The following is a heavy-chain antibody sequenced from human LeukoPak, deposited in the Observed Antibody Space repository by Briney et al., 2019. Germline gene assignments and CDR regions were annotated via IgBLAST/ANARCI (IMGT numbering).Heavy chain of an antibody. Sequence: ASVKVSCKASGYTFTGYYIHWVRQAPGQGLEWMGWIDPNIGGTNYAQTFQGRVPMTSATSITTADMELSRLRPDDTAVYDCARGGEGYCSSSSCYSYYYYGMDVWGQGTTVTVSS. J-gene: IGHJ6*02. CDR1: GYTFTGYY. D-gene: IGHD2-15*01. CDR2: IDPNIGGT. CDR3: ARGGEGYCSSSSCYSYYYYGMDV. V-gene: IGHV1-2*02.